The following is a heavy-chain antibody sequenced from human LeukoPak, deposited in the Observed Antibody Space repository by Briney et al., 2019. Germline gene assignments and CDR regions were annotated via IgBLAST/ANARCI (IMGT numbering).Heavy chain of an antibody. CDR3: ARDRTRDGYNQGRVFDY. J-gene: IGHJ4*02. V-gene: IGHV3-30-3*01. CDR2: ISYDGSNK. D-gene: IGHD5-24*01. Sequence: PGGSLRLSCAASGFTFSNYAILWVRQAPGKGLEWVAVISYDGSNKYYADSVKGRFTISRDNSKNTLFLQMNSLRGEDTAVYYCARDRTRDGYNQGRVFDYWGQGTLVTVSS. CDR1: GFTFSNYA.